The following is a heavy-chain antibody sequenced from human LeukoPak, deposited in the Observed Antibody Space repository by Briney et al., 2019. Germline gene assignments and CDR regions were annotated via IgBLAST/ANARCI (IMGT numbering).Heavy chain of an antibody. CDR1: GFTFSSYA. Sequence: GGSLRLSSAASGFTFSSYAMHWVRQAPGKGLEWVAVISYDGSNKYYADSVKGRFTISRDNSKNTLYLQMNSLRAEDTAVYYCARDAIRESYYFDYWGQGTLVTVSS. V-gene: IGHV3-30-3*01. CDR2: ISYDGSNK. D-gene: IGHD3-10*01. CDR3: ARDAIRESYYFDY. J-gene: IGHJ4*02.